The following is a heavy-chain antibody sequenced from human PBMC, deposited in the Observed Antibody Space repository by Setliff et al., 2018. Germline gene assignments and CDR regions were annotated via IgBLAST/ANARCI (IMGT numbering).Heavy chain of an antibody. CDR2: IKCDGSEK. Sequence: GGSLRLSCAASGFTFSRSWMHWVCQAPEKGLEWVADIKCDGSEKYYVDSVKGRLTISRDNAKNSLYLQMNSLRAEDTAVYFCAKSPVAYCSGAVCYPFDYWGQGTLVTVSS. CDR3: AKSPVAYCSGAVCYPFDY. CDR1: GFTFSRSW. J-gene: IGHJ4*02. V-gene: IGHV3-7*03. D-gene: IGHD2-8*02.